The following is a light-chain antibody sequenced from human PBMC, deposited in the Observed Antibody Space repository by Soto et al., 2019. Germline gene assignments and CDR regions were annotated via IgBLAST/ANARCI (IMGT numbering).Light chain of an antibody. CDR2: GAS. CDR1: QSVSSSY. V-gene: IGKV3-20*01. CDR3: QQYGSSPVVWP. J-gene: IGKJ1*01. Sequence: EIVLTQSPGTLSLSPGERATLSCRASQSVSSSYLAWYQQKPGQAPRLLIYGASSRATGIPDRFSGSGSGTDFTLTISRLEPEDFAVYYCQQYGSSPVVWPFGQGTKVEIK.